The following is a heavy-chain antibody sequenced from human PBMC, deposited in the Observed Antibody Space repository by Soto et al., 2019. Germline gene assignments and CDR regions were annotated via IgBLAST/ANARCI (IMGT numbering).Heavy chain of an antibody. J-gene: IGHJ5*02. V-gene: IGHV4-34*01. Sequence: QVQXQXWGAGLLKPSETLSLTCAVYGGSFSGYXWSWIRQPPGXGLEWIGEINHSGSTNYNPSLKSRVTISVDTSKNQFSLKLSSVTAADTAVYYCARVDTMIVVVITRWFDPWGQGTLVTVSS. CDR2: INHSGST. CDR3: ARVDTMIVVVITRWFDP. CDR1: GGSFSGYX. D-gene: IGHD3-22*01.